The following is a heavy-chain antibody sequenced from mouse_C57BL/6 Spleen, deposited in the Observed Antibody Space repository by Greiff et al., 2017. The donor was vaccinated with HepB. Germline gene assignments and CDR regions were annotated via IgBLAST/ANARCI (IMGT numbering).Heavy chain of an antibody. CDR1: GYTFTSYW. J-gene: IGHJ4*01. CDR2: IDPSDSYT. D-gene: IGHD6-1*01. Sequence: QVQLKQPGAELVMPGASVKLSCKASGYTFTSYWMHWVKQRPGQGLEWIGEIDPSDSYTNYNQKFKGKSTLTVDKSSSTAYMQLSSLTSEDSAVYYCSRDSLYAMDYWGQGTSVTVSS. V-gene: IGHV1-69*01. CDR3: SRDSLYAMDY.